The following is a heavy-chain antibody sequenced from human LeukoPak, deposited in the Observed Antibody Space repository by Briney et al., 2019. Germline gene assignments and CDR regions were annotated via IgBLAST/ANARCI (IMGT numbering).Heavy chain of an antibody. J-gene: IGHJ4*02. D-gene: IGHD6-13*01. Sequence: ASVNVSCKASGYTFTGYYLHWVRQAPGQGLEWMGWINPNSGGTNYAQKFQGRVTMTRDTSISTAYMELSRLRSDDTAVYYCARDPRPQQHPFDYWGQGTLVTVSS. CDR3: ARDPRPQQHPFDY. CDR2: INPNSGGT. CDR1: GYTFTGYY. V-gene: IGHV1-2*02.